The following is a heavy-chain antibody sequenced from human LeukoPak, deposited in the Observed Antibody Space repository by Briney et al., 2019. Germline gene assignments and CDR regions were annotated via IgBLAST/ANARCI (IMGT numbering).Heavy chain of an antibody. D-gene: IGHD3-10*01. CDR2: IISSGATI. J-gene: IGHJ4*02. CDR3: VRANSLMVRGVITYFDS. V-gene: IGHV3-48*02. Sequence: GGALRLSCAASGFTFSSYGMNWVRQAPGKGLEFVAYIISSGATIYYAESLKGRFTISRDNAKNSLYLQMNSLRDEDTAVYFCVRANSLMVRGVITYFDSWGQGTLVTVSS. CDR1: GFTFSSYG.